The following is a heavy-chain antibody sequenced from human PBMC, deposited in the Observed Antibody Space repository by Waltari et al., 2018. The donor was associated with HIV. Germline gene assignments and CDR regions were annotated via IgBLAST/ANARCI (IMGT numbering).Heavy chain of an antibody. D-gene: IGHD3-10*01. CDR2: INPNSGGT. V-gene: IGHV1-2*02. J-gene: IGHJ3*02. CDR1: GYTFTGYY. CDR3: ASGVTVAIGFWEGSPFDI. Sequence: QVQLVQSGAEVKKPGASVKVSCKASGYTFTGYYTHWVGQAPGQGLEWMGWINPNSGGTNYAQKFQGRVTMSRDTSISTAYMELNRLRSDDTAVYYCASGVTVAIGFWEGSPFDIWGQGTMVTVSS.